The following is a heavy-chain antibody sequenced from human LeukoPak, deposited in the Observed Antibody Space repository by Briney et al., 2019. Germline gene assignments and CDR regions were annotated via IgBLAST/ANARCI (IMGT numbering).Heavy chain of an antibody. CDR1: GFTFSSYA. CDR3: AKDARSYYDSSGYYSDY. D-gene: IGHD3-22*01. Sequence: GGTLRLSCAASGFTFSSYAMSGVRQAPGKGLDWVSAISGSGDSTYYADSVKGLFTISRDNSKNTLYLQMNSLRAEDTAVYYCAKDARSYYDSSGYYSDYWGQGTLVTVFS. J-gene: IGHJ4*02. V-gene: IGHV3-23*01. CDR2: ISGSGDST.